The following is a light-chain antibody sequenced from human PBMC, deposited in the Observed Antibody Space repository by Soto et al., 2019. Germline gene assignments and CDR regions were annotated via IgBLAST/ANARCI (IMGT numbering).Light chain of an antibody. CDR2: RNN. CDR1: SSNIGSNY. CDR3: AAWGDSPSGVV. V-gene: IGLV1-47*01. J-gene: IGLJ7*01. Sequence: QSVLTQPPSASGTPGQRVTISCSGSSSNIGSNYVYWYQQLPGTAPKLLIYRNNQRPSGVPDRFSGSKSGTSASLAISGLRSEDGADYYCAAWGDSPSGVVFGGGTQLTVL.